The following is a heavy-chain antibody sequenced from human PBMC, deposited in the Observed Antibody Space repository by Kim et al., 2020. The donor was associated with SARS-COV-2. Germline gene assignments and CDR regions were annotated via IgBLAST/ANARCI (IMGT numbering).Heavy chain of an antibody. CDR1: GFTFSDYY. Sequence: GGSLRLSCAASGFTFSDYYMSWIRQAPGKGLEWVSYISSSGSTIYYADSVKGRFTISRDNAKNSLYLQMNGLRAEDTAVYYCARDINWRRPSTSYYYGMDVWGQGTTVTVSS. CDR3: ARDINWRRPSTSYYYGMDV. J-gene: IGHJ6*02. CDR2: ISSSGSTI. V-gene: IGHV3-11*01.